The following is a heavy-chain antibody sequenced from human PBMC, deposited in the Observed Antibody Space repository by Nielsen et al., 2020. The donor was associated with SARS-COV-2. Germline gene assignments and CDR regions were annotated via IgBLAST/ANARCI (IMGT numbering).Heavy chain of an antibody. CDR2: ISSSSSTI. J-gene: IGHJ4*02. Sequence: GESLKISCAASGFTFSSYSMNWVRQAPGKGLEWVSYISSSSSTIYYADSVKGRFTISRDNAKNSLYLQMNSLRDEDTAVYYCAREKGEGYGWDYFDYWGQGTLVTVSS. V-gene: IGHV3-48*02. D-gene: IGHD5-18*01. CDR3: AREKGEGYGWDYFDY. CDR1: GFTFSSYS.